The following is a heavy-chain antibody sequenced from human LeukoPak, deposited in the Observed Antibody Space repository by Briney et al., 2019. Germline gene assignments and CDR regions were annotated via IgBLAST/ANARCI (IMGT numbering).Heavy chain of an antibody. Sequence: SETLSLTCTVSGGSISSYYWSWIRQPPGKGLEWIGYIYYSGSTNYNPSLKSRVTISVDTSKNQFSLKLSSVTAADTAVYYCARIPSYYYDSSGYYSGGGRWFDPWGQGTLVTVSS. CDR2: IYYSGST. CDR3: ARIPSYYYDSSGYYSGGGRWFDP. D-gene: IGHD3-22*01. J-gene: IGHJ5*02. V-gene: IGHV4-59*01. CDR1: GGSISSYY.